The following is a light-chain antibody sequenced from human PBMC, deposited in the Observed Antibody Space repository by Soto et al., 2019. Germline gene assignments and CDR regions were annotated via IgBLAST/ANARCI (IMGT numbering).Light chain of an antibody. V-gene: IGKV3-20*01. Sequence: EIVLTQSPGTLSLSPGERATLSCRASQSVSRSYLAWYQQKLGQAPRLLIYGVSSRATGIPDRFSGSGSGTDFTLTISRLETEDFEVYYCQQYASSPWTFAQGTKVDIK. CDR1: QSVSRSY. CDR3: QQYASSPWT. J-gene: IGKJ1*01. CDR2: GVS.